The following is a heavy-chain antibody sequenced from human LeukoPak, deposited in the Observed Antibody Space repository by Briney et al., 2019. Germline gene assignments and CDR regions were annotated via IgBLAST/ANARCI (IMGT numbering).Heavy chain of an antibody. CDR1: GGSISSSSYY. Sequence: SGTLSLTCTVSGGSISSSSYYWGWIRQPPGKGLEWIGSIYYSGSTYYNPSLKSRVTISVDTSKNQFSLKLSSATAADTAVYYCARYYYGSGNQNDYWGQGTLVTVSS. V-gene: IGHV4-39*01. CDR3: ARYYYGSGNQNDY. D-gene: IGHD3-10*01. CDR2: IYYSGST. J-gene: IGHJ4*02.